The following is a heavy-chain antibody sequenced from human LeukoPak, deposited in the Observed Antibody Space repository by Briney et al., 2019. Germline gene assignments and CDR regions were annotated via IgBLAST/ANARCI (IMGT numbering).Heavy chain of an antibody. CDR1: GFTLSSNN. CDR2: IYTGGST. Sequence: GGSLRHSRAASGFTLSSNNKSWVRQAPGKGREWVSVIYTGGSTYYADSVKGRFTISRDNSKNTLYLQMNSLRAEDTAVYYCARVRPHPIIDVWGKGTTVTVSS. V-gene: IGHV3-53*01. D-gene: IGHD6-6*01. J-gene: IGHJ6*03. CDR3: ARVRPHPIIDV.